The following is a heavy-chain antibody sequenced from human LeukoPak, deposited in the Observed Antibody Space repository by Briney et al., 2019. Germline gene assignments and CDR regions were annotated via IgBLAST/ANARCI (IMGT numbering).Heavy chain of an antibody. J-gene: IGHJ4*02. D-gene: IGHD3-16*01. Sequence: PSETLSLTCAVYGGSFSGYYWSWIRQPPGKGLEWIGEINHSGSTNYNPSLKSRVTISVDTSKNQFSLKLSSVTAADTAVYYCASGDQGGNFDYWGQGTLVTVSP. CDR1: GGSFSGYY. V-gene: IGHV4-34*01. CDR2: INHSGST. CDR3: ASGDQGGNFDY.